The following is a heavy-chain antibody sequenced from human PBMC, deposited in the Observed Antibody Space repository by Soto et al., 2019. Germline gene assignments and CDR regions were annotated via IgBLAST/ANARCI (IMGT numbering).Heavy chain of an antibody. V-gene: IGHV7-4-1*01. CDR3: ARAGTMTMSIAVAIGYYYGMDV. J-gene: IGHJ6*02. Sequence: ASVKVSCKASGYTFTSYAMNWVRQAPGQGLEWMGWINTNTGNPTYAQGFTGRFVFSLDTSVSTAYLQICSLKAEDTAVYYCARAGTMTMSIAVAIGYYYGMDVWGQGTTVTVSS. CDR1: GYTFTSYA. CDR2: INTNTGNP. D-gene: IGHD6-19*01.